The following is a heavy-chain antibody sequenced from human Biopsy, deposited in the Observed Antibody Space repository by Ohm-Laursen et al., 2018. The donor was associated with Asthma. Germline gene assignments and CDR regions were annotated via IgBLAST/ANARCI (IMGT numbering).Heavy chain of an antibody. Sequence: PGTLSLTCTVSGGSINSNTWWSWVRQPPGKGLEWIGEFFHTGSTNYSPSLKSRVTISVDKSNNQFSLNLSSVTAADTAVYYCARLRIRPYYFDYWGRGTLVTVSS. V-gene: IGHV4-4*03. J-gene: IGHJ4*02. CDR2: FFHTGST. CDR3: ARLRIRPYYFDY. CDR1: GGSINSNTW. D-gene: IGHD2-15*01.